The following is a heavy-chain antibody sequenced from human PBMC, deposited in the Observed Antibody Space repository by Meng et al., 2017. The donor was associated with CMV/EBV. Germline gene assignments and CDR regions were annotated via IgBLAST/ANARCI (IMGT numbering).Heavy chain of an antibody. CDR3: AKDDFWGSSSWYYFDY. Sequence: GESLKISCAASGFTFSSYGMHWVRQAPGKGLEWVAVIRYDGSNKYYADSVKGRFTISRDNSKNTLYLQMNSLRAEDTAVYYCAKDDFWGSSSWYYFDYWGQGTLVTVSS. V-gene: IGHV3-30*02. CDR1: GFTFSSYG. CDR2: IRYDGSNK. D-gene: IGHD6-13*01. J-gene: IGHJ4*02.